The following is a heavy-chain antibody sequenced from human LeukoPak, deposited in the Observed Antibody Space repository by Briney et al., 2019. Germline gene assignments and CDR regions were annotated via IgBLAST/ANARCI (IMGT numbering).Heavy chain of an antibody. J-gene: IGHJ6*02. CDR1: GFTFSSYA. D-gene: IGHD2/OR15-2a*01. V-gene: IGHV3-23*01. Sequence: GGSLRLSCAASGFTFSSYAMSWVRQAPGKWLEWVSAISGSGGSTYYADSVKGRFTTSRDNSQNTLYLQMNSLRAEAPAVSYCAKDQYDFASNGMDVWGQGTTVTVSS. CDR3: AKDQYDFASNGMDV. CDR2: ISGSGGST.